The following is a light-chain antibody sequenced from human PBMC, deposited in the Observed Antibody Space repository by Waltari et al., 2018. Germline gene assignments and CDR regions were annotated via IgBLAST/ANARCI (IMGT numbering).Light chain of an antibody. Sequence: EIVMTQSPATLSVSPGERATLSCRASQSVSSSLAWYQQKPGQAPRLLIYGASTRATGIPARFSGSGSGTEFPLTISSLQSEDFAVYYCQQYNNWYAFGQGTKLEIK. V-gene: IGKV3-15*01. CDR1: QSVSSS. J-gene: IGKJ2*01. CDR2: GAS. CDR3: QQYNNWYA.